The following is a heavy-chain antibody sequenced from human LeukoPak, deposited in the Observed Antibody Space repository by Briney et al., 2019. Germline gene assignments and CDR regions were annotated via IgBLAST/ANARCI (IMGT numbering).Heavy chain of an antibody. V-gene: IGHV3-30*04. CDR1: GFTFSSYA. J-gene: IGHJ5*02. CDR3: ATIVVVVAATGDNWFDP. Sequence: GGSPRLSCAASGFTFSSYAMHWVRQAPGKGLEWVAVISYDGSNKYYADSVKGRFTISRDNSKNTLYLQMNSLRAEDTAVYYCATIVVVVAATGDNWFDPWGQGTLVTVSS. CDR2: ISYDGSNK. D-gene: IGHD2-15*01.